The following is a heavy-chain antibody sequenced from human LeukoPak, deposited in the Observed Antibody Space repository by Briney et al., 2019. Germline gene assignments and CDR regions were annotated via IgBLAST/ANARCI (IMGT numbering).Heavy chain of an antibody. CDR3: AKYSKGSIAAGFDY. CDR2: LSGTGGST. CDR1: GFTFSNYA. Sequence: GGSLRLSCAASGFTFSNYAMSWVRQAPGKGLEWVSTLSGTGGSTYYADSVKGRFTISRDNSKNTLYLQVSSLRAEDTAVYYCAKYSKGSIAAGFDYWGQGTLVTVSS. D-gene: IGHD6-6*01. J-gene: IGHJ4*02. V-gene: IGHV3-23*01.